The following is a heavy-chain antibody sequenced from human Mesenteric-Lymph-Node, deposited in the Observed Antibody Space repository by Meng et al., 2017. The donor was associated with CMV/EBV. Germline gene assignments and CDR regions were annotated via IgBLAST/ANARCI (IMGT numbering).Heavy chain of an antibody. CDR2: LNPDGSEK. Sequence: GGSLRLSCTASGLTFSLHWMNWVRQAPGKGLEWVASLNPDGSEKYYVDSVKGRFTVSRDNAKTSLYLQMNSLRAEDTALYYCARGGYSTYWYRRGWFDPWGQGTLVTVSS. D-gene: IGHD6-19*01. CDR3: ARGGYSTYWYRRGWFDP. J-gene: IGHJ5*02. CDR1: GLTFSLHW. V-gene: IGHV3-7*04.